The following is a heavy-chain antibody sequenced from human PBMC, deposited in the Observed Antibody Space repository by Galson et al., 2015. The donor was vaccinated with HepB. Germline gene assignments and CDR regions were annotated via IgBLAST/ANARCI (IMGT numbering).Heavy chain of an antibody. J-gene: IGHJ4*02. V-gene: IGHV3-15*01. CDR1: GFTLSNAW. Sequence: SLRLSCAASGFTLSNAWMSWVRQAPGKGLDWVGRIKSKTDGGTTDYAAPVKGRFTISRDDPKNTLYLQMNSLKTEDTAVYYCTTTRGYVWGSYRYEVWGQGTLVTVSS. CDR2: IKSKTDGGTT. CDR3: TTTRGYVWGSYRYEV. D-gene: IGHD3-16*02.